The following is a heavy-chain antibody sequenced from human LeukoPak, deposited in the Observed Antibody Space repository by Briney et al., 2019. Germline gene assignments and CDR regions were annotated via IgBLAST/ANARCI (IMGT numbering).Heavy chain of an antibody. D-gene: IGHD2-15*01. V-gene: IGHV1-69*02. CDR1: GGTFSRYT. CDR2: IIPILGIA. CDR3: AGHDRAAGFDY. Sequence: SVKVSCKASGGTFSRYTISWVRQAPGQGREWMGRIIPILGIANYAQKFQGRVTITADKSTSTAYMELSSLRSEDTAVYYCAGHDRAAGFDYWGQGTLVTVSS. J-gene: IGHJ4*02.